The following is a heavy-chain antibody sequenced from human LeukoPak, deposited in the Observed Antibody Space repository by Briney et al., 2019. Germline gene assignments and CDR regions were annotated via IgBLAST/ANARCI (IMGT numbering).Heavy chain of an antibody. Sequence: PGESLRLSCAASGFTFSSYAMSWVRQAPGKGLEWVSAISGSGGSTYYADSVKGRFTISRDNSKNTLYLQMNSLRAEDTAVYYCAKDIRGQQLVYFDYWGQGTLVTVSS. CDR2: ISGSGGST. CDR1: GFTFSSYA. J-gene: IGHJ4*02. V-gene: IGHV3-23*01. D-gene: IGHD6-13*01. CDR3: AKDIRGQQLVYFDY.